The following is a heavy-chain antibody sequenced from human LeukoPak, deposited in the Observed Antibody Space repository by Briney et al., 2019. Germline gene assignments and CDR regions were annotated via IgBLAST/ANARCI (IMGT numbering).Heavy chain of an antibody. J-gene: IGHJ4*02. CDR3: TREAPTTVTTLDY. V-gene: IGHV3-30*03. CDR1: GFTLTSYG. Sequence: PGGSLRLSCAASGFTLTSYGMHWVRQAPGKGLEWVAVISYEKNEEFYADSVKGRSTISRDSSKNTLYLQMNSLRPEDTAVYYCTREAPTTVTTLDYWGRGTLVTVSS. CDR2: ISYEKNEE. D-gene: IGHD4-17*01.